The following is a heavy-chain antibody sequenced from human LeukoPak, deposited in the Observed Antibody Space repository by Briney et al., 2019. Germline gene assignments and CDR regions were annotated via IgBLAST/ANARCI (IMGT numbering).Heavy chain of an antibody. Sequence: GGSLRLSCAASGFTFSSYSMNWVRQAPGKGLECLSSISSSSSYIYYADSVKGRFTISRDNAKNSLYLQMNSLRAEDTAVYYCARVPYYYDSSGYSDYWGQGTLVTVSS. CDR3: ARVPYYYDSSGYSDY. V-gene: IGHV3-21*01. J-gene: IGHJ4*02. CDR1: GFTFSSYS. CDR2: ISSSSSYI. D-gene: IGHD3-22*01.